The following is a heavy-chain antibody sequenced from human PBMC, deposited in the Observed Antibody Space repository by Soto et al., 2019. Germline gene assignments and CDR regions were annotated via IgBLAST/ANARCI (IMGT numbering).Heavy chain of an antibody. D-gene: IGHD3-9*01. CDR3: ARRVNYDILTGSNYYYYGMDV. J-gene: IGHJ6*02. V-gene: IGHV4-39*01. CDR1: GGSISSSSYY. CDR2: IYYSGST. Sequence: PSETLSLTCTVSGGSISSSSYYWGWIRQPPGKGLEWIGSIYYSGSTYYNPSLKSRVTISVDTSKNQFSLKLSSVTAADTAVYYCARRVNYDILTGSNYYYYGMDVWGQGTTVT.